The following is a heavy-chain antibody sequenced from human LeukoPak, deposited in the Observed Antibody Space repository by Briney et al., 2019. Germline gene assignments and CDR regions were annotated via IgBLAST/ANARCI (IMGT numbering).Heavy chain of an antibody. J-gene: IGHJ6*02. Sequence: HAGGSLRLFCAASGFTFSNYWMIWVRQAPGKGLEWVGNIKQDGSVNRYADSVRGRYTISRDNAKHSVYLQIHSLRNEDTAVYYCARGELTFGKRHSDVWGQGTTVTVSS. V-gene: IGHV3-7*05. CDR3: ARGELTFGKRHSDV. D-gene: IGHD4/OR15-4a*01. CDR1: GFTFSNYW. CDR2: IKQDGSVN.